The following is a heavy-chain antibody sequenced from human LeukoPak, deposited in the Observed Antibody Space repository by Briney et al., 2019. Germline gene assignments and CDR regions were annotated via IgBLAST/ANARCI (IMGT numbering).Heavy chain of an antibody. V-gene: IGHV1-24*01. CDR2: FDPEDGET. J-gene: IGHJ4*02. D-gene: IGHD6-19*01. Sequence: ASVKVSCKVSGYILTELSMHWVRQAPGKGLEWMGGFDPEDGETIYAQKFQGRVTMTEDTSTDTAYMELSSLRSEDTAVYYCATDTQWVYGLAGTGYDYWGQGTLVTVSS. CDR1: GYILTELS. CDR3: ATDTQWVYGLAGTGYDY.